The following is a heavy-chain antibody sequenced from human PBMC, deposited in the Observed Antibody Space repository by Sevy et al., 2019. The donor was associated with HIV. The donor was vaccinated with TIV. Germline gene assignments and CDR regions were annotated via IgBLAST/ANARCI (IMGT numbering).Heavy chain of an antibody. D-gene: IGHD3-10*01. J-gene: IGHJ5*02. CDR1: GGSFSGYY. V-gene: IGHV4-34*01. Sequence: SETLSLTCAVYGGSFSGYYWSWIRQPPGKGLEWIGEINHSGSTNYNPSLKSRVTISVDTSKNQFSLKLSSVTAADTAVYYCARGPETNTMVRGVMEFDPWGQGTLVTVSS. CDR2: INHSGST. CDR3: ARGPETNTMVRGVMEFDP.